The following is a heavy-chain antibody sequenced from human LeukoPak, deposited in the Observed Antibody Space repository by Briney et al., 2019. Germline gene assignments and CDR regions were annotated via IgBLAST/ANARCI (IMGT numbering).Heavy chain of an antibody. CDR1: GGTFSSYA. CDR2: IIPIFGTA. V-gene: IGHV1-69*01. CDR3: ARVGGYSYGYFFDY. J-gene: IGHJ4*01. Sequence: SVKVSCKASGGTFSSYAISWVRQAPGQGLEWMGGIIPIFGTANYAQKFQGRVTITADESTSTAYMELSSLRSEDTAVYYCARVGGYSYGYFFDYWGQEPWSPSPQ. D-gene: IGHD5-18*01.